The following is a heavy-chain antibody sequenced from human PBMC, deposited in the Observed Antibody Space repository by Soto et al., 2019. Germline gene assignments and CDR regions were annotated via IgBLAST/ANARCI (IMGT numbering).Heavy chain of an antibody. CDR2: TYYRSKWYN. D-gene: IGHD3-3*01. V-gene: IGHV6-1*01. CDR1: GDSVSSNSAA. J-gene: IGHJ6*02. CDR3: ARDPSYDXWSGFQGDYYYYYGMDV. Sequence: SQTRSLTCAISGDSVSSNSAAWNWIRQSPSRGLEWLGRTYYRSKWYNDYAVSVKSRITINPDTSKNQFSLQLNSVTPEDTAVYYCARDPSYDXWSGFQGDYYYYYGMDVWGQGTTVTVSS.